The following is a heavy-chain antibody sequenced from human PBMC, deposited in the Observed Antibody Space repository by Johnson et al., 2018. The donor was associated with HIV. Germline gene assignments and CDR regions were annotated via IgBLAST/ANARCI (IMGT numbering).Heavy chain of an antibody. CDR2: ITGSGGST. CDR1: RFSFSSYG. J-gene: IGHJ3*02. CDR3: AKSVVVVLVGDNDDAFDI. D-gene: IGHD2-21*01. Sequence: VQLVESGGRLVQPGGSLRLSCSASRFSFSSYGMTWVRQAPGKGLAWLSGITGSGGSTYYADSVKGRFTISRDNSKDTMYLRMNNLTTEDTAVYYCAKSVVVVLVGDNDDAFDIWGQGTMVTVSS. V-gene: IGHV3-23*04.